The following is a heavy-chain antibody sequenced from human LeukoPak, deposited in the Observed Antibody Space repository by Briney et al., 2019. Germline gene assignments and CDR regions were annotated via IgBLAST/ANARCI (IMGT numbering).Heavy chain of an antibody. V-gene: IGHV3-23*03. D-gene: IGHD1-26*01. CDR3: AKDSRQVGATIAYFDY. CDR2: IYSGGST. CDR1: GFTFSGYA. J-gene: IGHJ4*02. Sequence: GGSLRLSCAASGFTFSGYAMNWVRQAPGKGLEWVSVIYSGGSTYYADSVKGRFTISRDNSKNTLYLQMNSLRAEDTAVYYCAKDSRQVGATIAYFDYWGQGTLVTVSS.